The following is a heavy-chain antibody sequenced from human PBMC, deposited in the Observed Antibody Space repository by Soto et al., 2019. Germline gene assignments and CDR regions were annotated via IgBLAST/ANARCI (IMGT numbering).Heavy chain of an antibody. D-gene: IGHD6-19*01. CDR1: WYGVSINISA. J-gene: IGHJ5*02. Sequence: SQTLAGTCAIAWYGVSINISAFNLIRRSGWRGLEWLGRTYYSAKWYNDYAVSVKSRITINQDTSKNQFSLQLNSVTPEDTDAYYCARSIAVAKQNWFDPWGQRTLVTVSS. CDR2: TYYSAKWYN. CDR3: ARSIAVAKQNWFDP. V-gene: IGHV6-1*01.